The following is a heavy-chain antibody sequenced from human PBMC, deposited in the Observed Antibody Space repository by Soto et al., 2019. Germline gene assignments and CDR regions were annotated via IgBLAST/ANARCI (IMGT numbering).Heavy chain of an antibody. J-gene: IGHJ6*03. V-gene: IGHV2-26*01. Sequence: HVTLKESGPVLVNPTETLTLTCTVSGFSLSNGKVGVSWIRQPPGKALEGLAHIFSNDEKSYRTSLKSRLTISEDTSKSQVVLTMTNVDPVDTATYYCARILFGRSVAGGYFYMDVWGKGTTVTVSS. CDR3: ARILFGRSVAGGYFYMDV. CDR1: GFSLSNGKVG. D-gene: IGHD6-19*01. CDR2: IFSNDEK.